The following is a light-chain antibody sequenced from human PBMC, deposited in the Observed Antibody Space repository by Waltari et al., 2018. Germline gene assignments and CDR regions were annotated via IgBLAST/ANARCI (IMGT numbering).Light chain of an antibody. CDR3: QQNSNWPWT. Sequence: EIVMTQSPATLSLSPGARATLSCRASQSVTSSLARYQQKHGQAPRLRIYGASSRATGIPDRLSGSGSGTEFTVSISSLEPEDVAVYYCQQNSNWPWTFGQGTKVEIK. J-gene: IGKJ1*01. CDR2: GAS. V-gene: IGKV3D-15*01. CDR1: QSVTSS.